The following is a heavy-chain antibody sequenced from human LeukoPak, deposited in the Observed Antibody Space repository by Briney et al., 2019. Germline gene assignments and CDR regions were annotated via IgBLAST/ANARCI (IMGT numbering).Heavy chain of an antibody. CDR3: ARGVHYYDSSGYYFDY. J-gene: IGHJ4*02. Sequence: ASVKVSCKASGYTFISYGISWVRQAPGQGLEWMGWISAYNGNTNYAQKLQGRVTMTTDTSTSTAYMELRSLRSDDTAVYYCARGVHYYDSSGYYFDYWGQGTLVTVSS. CDR2: ISAYNGNT. D-gene: IGHD3-22*01. V-gene: IGHV1-18*01. CDR1: GYTFISYG.